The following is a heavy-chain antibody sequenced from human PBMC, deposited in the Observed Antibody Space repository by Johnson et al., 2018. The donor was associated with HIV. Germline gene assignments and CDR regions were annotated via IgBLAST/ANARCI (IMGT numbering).Heavy chain of an antibody. V-gene: IGHV3-9*01. CDR1: GFTFDDYA. D-gene: IGHD5-18*01. CDR3: AKDGYSYVFDAFDI. Sequence: EVQLVESGGGLVQPGRSLKLSCAASGFTFDDYAMHWVRQAPGKGLEWVCGINWNSGSIGYADSVKGRFTISRDNAKNSLYLQMNSLRAEDTALYYCAKDGYSYVFDAFDIWGQGTMVTVSS. J-gene: IGHJ3*02. CDR2: INWNSGSI.